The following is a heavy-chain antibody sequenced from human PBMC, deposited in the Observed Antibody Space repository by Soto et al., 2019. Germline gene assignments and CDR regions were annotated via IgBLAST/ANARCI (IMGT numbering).Heavy chain of an antibody. CDR2: IYYSGSA. V-gene: IGHV4-59*01. CDR3: ARGSLSSATDYDFWSGYPRYGMDV. CDR1: GGSISSYY. J-gene: IGHJ6*02. Sequence: SSETLSLTCTVSGGSISSYYWSWIRQPPGKGLEWIGYIYYSGSANYNPSLKSRVTISVDTSKNQFSLKLSSVTAADTAGEYCARGSLSSATDYDFWSGYPRYGMDVWGQGTTVTVSS. D-gene: IGHD3-3*01.